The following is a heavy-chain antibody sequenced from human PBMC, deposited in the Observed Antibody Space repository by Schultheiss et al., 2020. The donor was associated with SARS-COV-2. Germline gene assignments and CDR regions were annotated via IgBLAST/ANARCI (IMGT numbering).Heavy chain of an antibody. CDR3: ARESASSSSVRAFDI. J-gene: IGHJ3*02. CDR1: GFTFDDYA. D-gene: IGHD6-6*01. Sequence: SLKISCAASGFTFDDYAMHWVRQAPGKGLEWVSGISWNSYTIGYADSVKGRFTISRDNAKNTLYLQMNSLRAEDTAVYYCARESASSSSVRAFDIWGQGTMVTVSS. CDR2: ISWNSYTI. V-gene: IGHV3-9*01.